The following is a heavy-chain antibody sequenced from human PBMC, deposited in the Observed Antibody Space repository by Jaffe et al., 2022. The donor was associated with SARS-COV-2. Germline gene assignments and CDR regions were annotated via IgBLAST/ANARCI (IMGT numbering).Heavy chain of an antibody. J-gene: IGHJ4*02. Sequence: EVQLLESGGGLVQPGGSLRLSCAASGFTFSSCAMSWVRQAPGKGLEWVSGISGSGISTYYADSVKGRFTISRDNSKKTLFLQMTSLRVEDTAVYYCAKGGPAVAGMRYEGEFDYWGQGTLVTVSS. CDR2: ISGSGIST. CDR3: AKGGPAVAGMRYEGEFDY. D-gene: IGHD6-19*01. CDR1: GFTFSSCA. V-gene: IGHV3-23*01.